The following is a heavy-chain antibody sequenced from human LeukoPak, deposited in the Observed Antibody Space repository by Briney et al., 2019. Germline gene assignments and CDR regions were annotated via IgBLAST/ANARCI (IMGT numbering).Heavy chain of an antibody. Sequence: GGSLRLSCAASGFTFSSDWMSWVRQAPGKGLEWVANIKKDGNEKYYVDSVKGRFTISRDNAKSSLYLQMNGLRAEDTAVYYCARGRYSSTTYYFDYWGQGTLVTVSS. D-gene: IGHD6-13*01. J-gene: IGHJ4*02. CDR3: ARGRYSSTTYYFDY. CDR1: GFTFSSDW. CDR2: IKKDGNEK. V-gene: IGHV3-7*03.